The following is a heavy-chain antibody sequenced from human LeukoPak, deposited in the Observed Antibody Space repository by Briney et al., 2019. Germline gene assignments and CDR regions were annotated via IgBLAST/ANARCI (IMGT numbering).Heavy chain of an antibody. CDR3: ARAGPNWFDP. CDR2: IIPIFGTA. V-gene: IGHV1-69*05. CDR1: GGTFSSYA. J-gene: IGHJ5*02. Sequence: GASVKVSCKASGGTFSSYAFSWVRQAPGQGLEWMGGIIPIFGTANYAQKFQGRVTITTDESTSTAYMELSSLRSEDTAVYYCARAGPNWFDPWGQGTLVTVSS.